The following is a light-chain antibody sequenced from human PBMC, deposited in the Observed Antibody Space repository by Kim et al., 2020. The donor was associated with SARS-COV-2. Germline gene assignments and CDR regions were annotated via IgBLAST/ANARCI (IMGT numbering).Light chain of an antibody. CDR2: GAS. V-gene: IGKV3-15*01. CDR3: QQYNNWPRGT. Sequence: SPGERATLSCRASQSVSSNLAWYHQNPGQAPRLLIYGASTRATGSPARFSGSGSGTEFTLTISSLQSEDFAVYYCQQYNNWPRGTFGQGTKVDIK. J-gene: IGKJ1*01. CDR1: QSVSSN.